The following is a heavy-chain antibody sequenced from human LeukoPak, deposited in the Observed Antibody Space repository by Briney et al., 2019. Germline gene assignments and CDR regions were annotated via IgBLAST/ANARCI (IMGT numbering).Heavy chain of an antibody. CDR2: INHGGNT. D-gene: IGHD6-13*01. CDR1: DGSFSGYY. CDR3: ARGLRAAAGTSWFDP. V-gene: IGHV4-34*01. Sequence: PSETLSLTCAVYDGSFSGYYWTWIRQPPGKGLEWIGEINHGGNTNYNPSLKSRVTISVDTSKNQFSLKLSSVTAADTAVYYCARGLRAAAGTSWFDPWGQGTLVTVSS. J-gene: IGHJ5*02.